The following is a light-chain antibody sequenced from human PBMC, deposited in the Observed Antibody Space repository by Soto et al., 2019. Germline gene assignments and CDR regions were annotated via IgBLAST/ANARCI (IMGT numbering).Light chain of an antibody. V-gene: IGLV2-23*02. J-gene: IGLJ3*02. CDR2: EVT. CDR3: CSRV. CDR1: SSDVATYNL. Sequence: QSVLTQPASVSGSPGQSITLSSTGTSSDVATYNLVSWYQQRPGTAPQLIIYEVTKRPSGVSTRFSGSQSGNTASLTISGLQADDEADYYCCSRVFGGGTKLTVL.